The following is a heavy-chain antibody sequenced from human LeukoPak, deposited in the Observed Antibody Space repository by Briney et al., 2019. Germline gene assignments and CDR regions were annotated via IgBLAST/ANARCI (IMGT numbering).Heavy chain of an antibody. D-gene: IGHD1-26*01. CDR2: IIPIFGTP. J-gene: IGHJ4*02. CDR3: SREEGYCSGSYPLDS. Sequence: SVKVSCKASGGTFGSYALSWVRQAPGQGLEWMGRIIPIFGTPNYAQKFQGRVTITTDESTSTAYMELSSLRSEDTARSYLSREEGYCSGSYPLDSWGQGTLVTVSS. CDR1: GGTFGSYA. V-gene: IGHV1-69*05.